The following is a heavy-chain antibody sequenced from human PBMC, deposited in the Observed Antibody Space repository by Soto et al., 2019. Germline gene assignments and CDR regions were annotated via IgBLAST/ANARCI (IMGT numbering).Heavy chain of an antibody. Sequence: GVSLRLSCAASGFTFSSYWMSWVRQAPGKGLEWVANIKQDGSEKYYVDSVKGRFTISRDNAKNSLYLQMNSLRAEDTAVYYCARAGYCSGGSCYSRTKSGLMMGFDPWGQGTLVNVS. J-gene: IGHJ5*02. CDR1: GFTFSSYW. CDR3: ARAGYCSGGSCYSRTKSGLMMGFDP. CDR2: IKQDGSEK. D-gene: IGHD2-15*01. V-gene: IGHV3-7*05.